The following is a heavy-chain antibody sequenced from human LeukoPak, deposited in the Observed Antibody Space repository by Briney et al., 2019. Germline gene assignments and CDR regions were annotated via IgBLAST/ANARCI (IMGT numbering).Heavy chain of an antibody. CDR3: ARDRSVDY. J-gene: IGHJ4*02. V-gene: IGHV1-18*01. CDR1: GGTFSSYA. CDR2: ISAYNGNT. D-gene: IGHD2-15*01. Sequence: GASVEVSCKASGGTFSSYAISWVRQAPGQGLEWMGWISAYNGNTNYAQKLQGRVTMTTDTSTSTAYMELRSLRSDDTAVYYCARDRSVDYWGQGTLVTVSS.